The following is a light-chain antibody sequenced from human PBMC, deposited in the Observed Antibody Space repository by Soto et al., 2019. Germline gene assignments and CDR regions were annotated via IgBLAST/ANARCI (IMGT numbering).Light chain of an antibody. Sequence: SALTQPASVSGSPGQSITISCTGTSSDVGDYNYVSWYQQHPGKAPKLMIYEVSNRPSGVSNRFSGSKSGNTASLTISGLQAEDEADYYCSSYTSSSTPYVFGTGTKSPS. J-gene: IGLJ1*01. CDR2: EVS. CDR1: SSDVGDYNY. CDR3: SSYTSSSTPYV. V-gene: IGLV2-14*01.